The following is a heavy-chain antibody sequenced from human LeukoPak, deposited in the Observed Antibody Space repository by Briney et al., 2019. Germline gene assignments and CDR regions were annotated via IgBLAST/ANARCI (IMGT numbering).Heavy chain of an antibody. J-gene: IGHJ4*02. CDR2: INHSGST. D-gene: IGHD2-2*02. CDR1: GGSFSGYY. CDR3: ARDTAYTDY. V-gene: IGHV4-34*01. Sequence: SQTLSLTCAVYGGSFSGYYWSWIRQPPGKGLEWIGEINHSGSTSYNPSLQSRVTISVDTSKNEFSLKLSSVTAADTAVYYCARDTAYTDYWGQGALVTVSS.